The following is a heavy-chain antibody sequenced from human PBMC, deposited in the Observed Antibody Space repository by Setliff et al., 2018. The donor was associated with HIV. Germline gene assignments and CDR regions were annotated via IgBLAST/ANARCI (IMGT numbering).Heavy chain of an antibody. J-gene: IGHJ4*02. V-gene: IGHV4-31*03. CDR1: GGSIGSDGYS. Sequence: SETLSLTCSVSGGSIGSDGYSWNWIRQHPGKGLEWIGCIYKNGSTLNNPSLESRLIMSVDPSENQFSLKLRSMTAADTAVYYCARSSRVNCGGDCYLFDYWGQGTPVTVS. CDR2: IYKNGST. D-gene: IGHD2-21*02. CDR3: ARSSRVNCGGDCYLFDY.